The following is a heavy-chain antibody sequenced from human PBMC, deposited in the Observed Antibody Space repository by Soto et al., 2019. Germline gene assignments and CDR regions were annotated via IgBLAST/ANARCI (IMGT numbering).Heavy chain of an antibody. CDR3: ARDRYSGYVRYFDY. V-gene: IGHV3-30-3*01. CDR1: GFTLSSYA. D-gene: IGHD5-12*01. Sequence: GGSLRLSCAASGFTLSSYAMHWVRQAPGKGLEWVAVISYDGSNKYYADSVKGRFTISRDNSKNTLYLQMNSLRAEDTAVYYCARDRYSGYVRYFDYWGQGTLVTVSS. J-gene: IGHJ4*02. CDR2: ISYDGSNK.